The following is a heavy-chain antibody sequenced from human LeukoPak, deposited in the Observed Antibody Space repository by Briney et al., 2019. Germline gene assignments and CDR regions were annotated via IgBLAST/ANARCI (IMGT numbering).Heavy chain of an antibody. J-gene: IGHJ6*02. CDR3: ARDSYYDFWSGYPYYYYYGMDV. CDR2: ISSSGSTI. D-gene: IGHD3-3*01. V-gene: IGHV3-48*03. Sequence: PGGSLRLTCAASGFTFSSYEMNWVRQAPGKGLEWVSYISSSGSTIYYAESAKGRFTISRDNAKNSLYLQMNSLRAEYTAVYYCARDSYYDFWSGYPYYYYYGMDVWGQGTTVTVSS. CDR1: GFTFSSYE.